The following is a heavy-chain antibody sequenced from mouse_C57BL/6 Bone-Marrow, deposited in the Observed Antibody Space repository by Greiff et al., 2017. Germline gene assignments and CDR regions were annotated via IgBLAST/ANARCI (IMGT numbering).Heavy chain of an antibody. V-gene: IGHV5-6*02. CDR3: ARPSIYYGYEDYAIDY. D-gene: IGHD2-2*01. CDR1: GFTFSSYG. J-gene: IGHJ4*01. CDR2: ISSGGSYT. Sequence: DVKLVESGGDLVKPGGSLKLSCAASGFTFSSYGMSWVRQTPDKRLEWVATISSGGSYTYYPDSVKGRFTISRDNAKNTLYLQMSSLKSEDTAMYYCARPSIYYGYEDYAIDYWGQGTSVTVSS.